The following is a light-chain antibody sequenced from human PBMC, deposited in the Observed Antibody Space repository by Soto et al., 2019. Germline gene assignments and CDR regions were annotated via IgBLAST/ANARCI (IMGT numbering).Light chain of an antibody. CDR1: RSNIGTNY. Sequence: QSVLTQPPSASGTPGQRVTISCSGSRSNIGTNYVYWYQQLPGTAPKLLIYTNNQRPSGVPDRFSGSKSGTSASLAISGLRSEDEADYYCAAWDDSLSGVVFGGGTKLTFL. CDR3: AAWDDSLSGVV. CDR2: TNN. J-gene: IGLJ2*01. V-gene: IGLV1-47*01.